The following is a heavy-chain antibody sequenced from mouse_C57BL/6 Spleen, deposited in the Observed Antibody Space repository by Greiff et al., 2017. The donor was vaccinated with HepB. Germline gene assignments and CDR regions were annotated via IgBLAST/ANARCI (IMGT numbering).Heavy chain of an antibody. CDR3: ARWRPDWDYYAMDY. Sequence: QVQLQQSGPELVKPGASVKISCKASGYSFTSYYIHWVKQRPGQGLEWIGWIYPGSGNTKYNEKFKGKATLTADTSSSTAYMQLSSLTSEDSAVYYCARWRPDWDYYAMDYWGQGTSVTVSS. V-gene: IGHV1-66*01. CDR1: GYSFTSYY. CDR2: IYPGSGNT. J-gene: IGHJ4*01. D-gene: IGHD4-1*01.